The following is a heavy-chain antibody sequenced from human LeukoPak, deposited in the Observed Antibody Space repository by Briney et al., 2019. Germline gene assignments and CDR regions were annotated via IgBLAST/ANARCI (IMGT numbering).Heavy chain of an antibody. CDR2: ISSSGST. V-gene: IGHV4-61*02. CDR1: GDSISSGDYY. D-gene: IGHD3-10*01. J-gene: IGHJ4*02. Sequence: SETLSLTCTVSGDSISSGDYYWSWIRQPAGKGLEWIGRISSSGSTNYNPSLKSRVTISVDTSKNQFSLKLSSVTAADTAVYYCARNTITMVRGPRGGDFDYWGQGTLVTVSS. CDR3: ARNTITMVRGPRGGDFDY.